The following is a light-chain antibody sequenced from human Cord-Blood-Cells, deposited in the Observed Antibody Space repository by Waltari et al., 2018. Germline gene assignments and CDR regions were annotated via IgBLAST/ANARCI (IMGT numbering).Light chain of an antibody. Sequence: SYELPQPPSVSVSPGQTARLTCSGDALAKQYAYWYQKKPGQAPVLVIYKDSERPSGIPERFSGSSSGTTVTLTISGVKAEDEADYYCQSADSSGTYYVFGTGTKVTVL. CDR2: KDS. V-gene: IGLV3-25*02. J-gene: IGLJ1*01. CDR1: ALAKQY. CDR3: QSADSSGTYYV.